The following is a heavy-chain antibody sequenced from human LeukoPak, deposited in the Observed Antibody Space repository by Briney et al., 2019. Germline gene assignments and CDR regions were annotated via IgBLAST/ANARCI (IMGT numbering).Heavy chain of an antibody. CDR1: GGSISSSNW. CDR2: IYHSGST. CDR3: AREGWFGEFRNWFDP. V-gene: IGHV4-4*02. D-gene: IGHD3-10*01. Sequence: SGTLSLTCAVSGGSISSSNWWSWVRQPPGKGLEWIGEIYHSGSTNYNPSLKSRVTISVDKSKNQFSLKLSSVTAADTAVYYCAREGWFGEFRNWFDPWGQGTLVTVSS. J-gene: IGHJ5*02.